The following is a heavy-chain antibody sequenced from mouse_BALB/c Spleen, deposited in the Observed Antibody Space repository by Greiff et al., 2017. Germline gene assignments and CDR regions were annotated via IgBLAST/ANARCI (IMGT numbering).Heavy chain of an antibody. V-gene: IGHV1-69*02. CDR2: IDPSDSYT. J-gene: IGHJ3*01. CDR1: GYTFTSYW. Sequence: QVQLQQPGAELVKPGASVKLSCKASGYTFTSYWMHWVKQRPGQGLEWIGEIDPSDSYTNYNQKFKGKATLTVDKSSSTAYMQLSSLTSEDSAVYYCARHEDYDSFAYWGQGTLVTVSA. CDR3: ARHEDYDSFAY. D-gene: IGHD2-4*01.